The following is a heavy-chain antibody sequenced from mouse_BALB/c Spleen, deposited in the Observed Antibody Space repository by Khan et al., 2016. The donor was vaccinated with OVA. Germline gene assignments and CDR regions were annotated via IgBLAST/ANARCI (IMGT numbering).Heavy chain of an antibody. V-gene: IGHV3-8*02. CDR3: ARSTYRYTFAY. CDR2: ILSSGST. D-gene: IGHD2-14*01. CDR1: GDSITSGY. Sequence: VQLKESGPSPVKPSQTLSLTCSVTGDSITSGYWCWIRKFPGPKLDYMGYILSSGSTYYNPSLKSRISITRHTSQNQYYLQLNSVTTEDTATYYCARSTYRYTFAYWGQGTLVTVSA. J-gene: IGHJ3*01.